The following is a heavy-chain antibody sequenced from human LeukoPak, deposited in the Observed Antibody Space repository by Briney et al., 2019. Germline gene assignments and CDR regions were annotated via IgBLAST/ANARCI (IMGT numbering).Heavy chain of an antibody. V-gene: IGHV1-69*04. J-gene: IGHJ5*02. Sequence: GASVKVSCKASGGTFISNAITWVRQAPGQGLEWMGRIIPIFGMTDYAQKFQGRVTITADKSTSTAHMEFSSLRSEDTAVYYCASGRMTTETTYCFDPWGQGTLITVSS. CDR3: ASGRMTTETTYCFDP. CDR1: GGTFISNA. D-gene: IGHD4-11*01. CDR2: IIPIFGMT.